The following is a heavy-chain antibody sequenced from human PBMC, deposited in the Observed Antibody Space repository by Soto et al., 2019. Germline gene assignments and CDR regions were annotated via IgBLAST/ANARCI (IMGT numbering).Heavy chain of an antibody. CDR2: IKQDGSEK. CDR3: ARDLQLWYNWLDP. V-gene: IGHV3-7*01. J-gene: IGHJ5*02. D-gene: IGHD5-18*01. Sequence: GGSLRLSCAASGFTFSGYWMSWVRQAPGKGLERVANIKQDGSEKYYVDSVKGRFTISRDNAQNSLYLQMNSLRAEDTAVYYCARDLQLWYNWLDPWGQGTLVTVSS. CDR1: GFTFSGYW.